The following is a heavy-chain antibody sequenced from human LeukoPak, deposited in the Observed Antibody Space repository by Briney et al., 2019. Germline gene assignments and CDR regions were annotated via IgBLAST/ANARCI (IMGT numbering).Heavy chain of an antibody. CDR3: ARHPQWAEAGSFDY. V-gene: IGHV4-59*08. CDR2: IYYSGST. D-gene: IGHD6-13*01. CDR1: GGSFSNYY. J-gene: IGHJ4*02. Sequence: SGTLSLTCTVSGGSFSNYYWTWIRQPPGKGLEWIGRIYYSGSTNYNPSLKSRVTISIDTSKNHFSLELSSVTAADTAVYYCARHPQWAEAGSFDYWGQGTLVIVSS.